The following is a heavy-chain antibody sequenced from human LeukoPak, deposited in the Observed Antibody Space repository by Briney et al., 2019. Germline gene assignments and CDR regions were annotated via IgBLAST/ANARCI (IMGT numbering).Heavy chain of an antibody. CDR2: ISSSSDYI. J-gene: IGHJ4*02. CDR3: ARAAGYGDYRCFDY. V-gene: IGHV3-21*01. CDR1: GFSVSNNY. Sequence: GGSLRLSCAASGFSVSNNYMNWVRQAPGKGLEWVSSISSSSDYIYYADSVKGRFTISRDNAKNSLSLQMNSLRAEDTAVYYCARAAGYGDYRCFDYWGQGTLVTVSS. D-gene: IGHD4-17*01.